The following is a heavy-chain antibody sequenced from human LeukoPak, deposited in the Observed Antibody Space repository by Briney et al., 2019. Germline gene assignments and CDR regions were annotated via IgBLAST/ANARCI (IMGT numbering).Heavy chain of an antibody. Sequence: PGGSLRLSCAASGFTFSTYNMNWVRQAPGKGLDWVSSISSGGSYIYYADSVKGRFTISRDNARNSLYLQMNSLRAEDTAMYYCARDFISLLVPAAIQLFEDYWGQGTLVTVSS. CDR3: ARDFISLLVPAAIQLFEDY. CDR1: GFTFSTYN. D-gene: IGHD2-2*02. V-gene: IGHV3-21*01. J-gene: IGHJ4*02. CDR2: ISSGGSYI.